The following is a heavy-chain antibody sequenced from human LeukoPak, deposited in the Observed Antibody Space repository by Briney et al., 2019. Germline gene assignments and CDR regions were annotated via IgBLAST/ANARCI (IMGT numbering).Heavy chain of an antibody. V-gene: IGHV4-59*01. D-gene: IGHD6-13*01. CDR3: AREYSSFEY. J-gene: IGHJ4*02. Sequence: SETLSLTCTVSGGSISTYYWSWIRQAPGKGLEWIGYINYSGSTDYNPPLKSRVTISVDTSKNQLSLKMRSVTAADTAVYYCAREYSSFEYWGQGTLVTVSS. CDR2: INYSGST. CDR1: GGSISTYY.